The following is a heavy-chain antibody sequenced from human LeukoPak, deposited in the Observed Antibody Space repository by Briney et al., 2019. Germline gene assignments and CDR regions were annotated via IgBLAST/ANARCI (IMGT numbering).Heavy chain of an antibody. Sequence: RASETLSLTCTVSGGSISSSTSYWVWIRQPPGMGLEWIGSIYYSGSTYSNPSLKSRVTISVDTSKNQFSLKVSSVAAADTAVYYCARYESSAYGIHFWGRGTLVTVSS. J-gene: IGHJ2*01. CDR3: ARYESSAYGIHF. CDR1: GGSISSSTSY. V-gene: IGHV4-39*01. CDR2: IYYSGST. D-gene: IGHD3-22*01.